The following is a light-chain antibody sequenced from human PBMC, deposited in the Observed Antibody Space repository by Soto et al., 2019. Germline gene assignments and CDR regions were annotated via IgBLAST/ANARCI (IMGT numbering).Light chain of an antibody. V-gene: IGLV2-14*01. Sequence: QSALTQPASVSGSPGQSIIISCTGTSSDIGVYDFVSWYQQHPGRAPKLLIYDVTNRPSGISDRFSGSKSGNTASLTISGLEPEDEADYYCSSYTTSTTRVFGGGPKLTVL. CDR3: SSYTTSTTRV. J-gene: IGLJ3*02. CDR1: SSDIGVYDF. CDR2: DVT.